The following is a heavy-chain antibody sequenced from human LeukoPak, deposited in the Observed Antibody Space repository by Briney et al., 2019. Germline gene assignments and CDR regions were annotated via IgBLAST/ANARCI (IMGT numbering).Heavy chain of an antibody. CDR3: ARGGRPLGYFYMDV. CDR2: SIPLFGTV. Sequence: SVKVSCKASGDNFNNYAFNWVRQAPGQGPEWMGGSIPLFGTVKAVQKFQGRFTISTDESTSTAYMELSSLTSEDTAVYYCARGGRPLGYFYMDVWGKGTTVTVSS. V-gene: IGHV1-69*05. J-gene: IGHJ6*03. CDR1: GDNFNNYA.